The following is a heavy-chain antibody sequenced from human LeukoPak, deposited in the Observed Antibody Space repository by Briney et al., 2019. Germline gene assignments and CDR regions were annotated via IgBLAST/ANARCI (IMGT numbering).Heavy chain of an antibody. CDR3: ARMSVVVRGMDV. J-gene: IGHJ6*02. V-gene: IGHV4-39*01. D-gene: IGHD2-2*01. Sequence: SETLSLTCTVSGGSISSSSYYWGWIRQPPGKGLEWIGSIYYSGSTYYNPSLKSRVTISVDTSENQFSLKLSSVTAADTAVYYCARMSVVVRGMDVWGQGTTVTVSS. CDR1: GGSISSSSYY. CDR2: IYYSGST.